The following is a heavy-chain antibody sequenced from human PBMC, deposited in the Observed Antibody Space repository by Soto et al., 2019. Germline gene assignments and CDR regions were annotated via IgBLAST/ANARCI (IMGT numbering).Heavy chain of an antibody. CDR3: ARRIAAAEAYNWFDP. D-gene: IGHD6-13*01. V-gene: IGHV4-31*03. J-gene: IGHJ5*02. CDR1: GGSISSGGYY. Sequence: SETLSLTCTVSGGSISSGGYYWSWIRQHPGKGLEWIGYIYYSGSTYYNPSLKSRVTISVDTSKNQFSLKLSSVTAADTAVYYCARRIAAAEAYNWFDPWGQGTLVTVSS. CDR2: IYYSGST.